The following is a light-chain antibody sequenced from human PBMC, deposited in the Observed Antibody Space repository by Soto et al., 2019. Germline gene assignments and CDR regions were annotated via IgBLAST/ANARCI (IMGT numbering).Light chain of an antibody. CDR2: GAS. V-gene: IGKV3-15*01. J-gene: IGKJ1*01. Sequence: VMTESPATLSVSPGERATLSCRASQSVTTNMAWYQQKPGQAPTLHIYGASTRATGIPARFSGSGSGTDLTLTISSLQSEDFALYYCQQYNNWPPWTFGQGTKVDIK. CDR1: QSVTTN. CDR3: QQYNNWPPWT.